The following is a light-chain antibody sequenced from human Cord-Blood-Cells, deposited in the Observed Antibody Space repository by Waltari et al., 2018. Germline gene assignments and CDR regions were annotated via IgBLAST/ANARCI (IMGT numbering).Light chain of an antibody. Sequence: QSALTQPASVSGSPGQSITISGTGTSSHVVGYKYVSWYQQHPGKAPKLMIYDVSNRPSGVSNRFSGSKSGNTASLTISGLQAEDEADYYCSSYTSSSTLVFGGGTKLTVL. CDR2: DVS. CDR3: SSYTSSSTLV. J-gene: IGLJ2*01. V-gene: IGLV2-14*01. CDR1: SSHVVGYKY.